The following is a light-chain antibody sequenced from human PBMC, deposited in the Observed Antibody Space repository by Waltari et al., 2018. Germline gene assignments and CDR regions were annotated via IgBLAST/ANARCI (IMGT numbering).Light chain of an antibody. CDR1: SSYVGVVAS. J-gene: IGLJ2*01. CDR3: SSQSTKNGVI. V-gene: IGLV2-14*03. Sequence: QSALTHPASLSGSPGQSLTFSCPGSSSYVGVVASVSWYEDRPGQVPKVVIYDVNKRRSGVSDRFSGSKSGNTASLTISGLQAEDEATFYCSSQSTKNGVIFGGGTKVTVL. CDR2: DVN.